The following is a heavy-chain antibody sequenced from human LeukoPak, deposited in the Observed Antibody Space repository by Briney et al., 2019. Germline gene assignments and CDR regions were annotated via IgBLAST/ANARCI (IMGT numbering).Heavy chain of an antibody. V-gene: IGHV3-21*01. CDR3: AQAKGDLLTGYSWYYFDY. D-gene: IGHD3-9*01. Sequence: PGGSLRLSCAASGFTFSSYSMNWVRQAPGKGLEWVSSISSSSSYIYYADSVKGRFTISRDNAKNSLYLQMNSLRAEDTAVYYCAQAKGDLLTGYSWYYFDYWGQGTLVTVSS. CDR1: GFTFSSYS. J-gene: IGHJ4*02. CDR2: ISSSSSYI.